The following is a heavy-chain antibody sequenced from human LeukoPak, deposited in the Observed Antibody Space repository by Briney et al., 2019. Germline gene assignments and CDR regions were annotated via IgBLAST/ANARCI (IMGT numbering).Heavy chain of an antibody. V-gene: IGHV4-59*01. CDR1: GGSISSYY. CDR2: IYYSGST. CDR3: ARARYSDAFDI. Sequence: PSETLSLTCAVSGGSISSYYWSWIRQPPGKGLEWIGYIYYSGSTNYNPSLKSRVTISVDTSKNQFSLKLSSVTAADTAVYYCARARYSDAFDIWGQGTMVTASS. D-gene: IGHD1-26*01. J-gene: IGHJ3*02.